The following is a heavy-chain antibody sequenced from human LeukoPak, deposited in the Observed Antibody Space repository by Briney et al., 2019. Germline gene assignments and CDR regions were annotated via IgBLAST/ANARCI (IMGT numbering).Heavy chain of an antibody. CDR3: ARHRDIDGMDV. V-gene: IGHV4-59*01. J-gene: IGHJ6*02. Sequence: PSETLSLTCTVSGGSISSYYWSWIRQPPGKGLEWIGYINYSGSTKYNPSLKSRVTISVDTSKNQFSLRLSSVTAADTAVYYCARHRDIDGMDVWGQGTTVTVSS. D-gene: IGHD5-12*01. CDR2: INYSGST. CDR1: GGSISSYY.